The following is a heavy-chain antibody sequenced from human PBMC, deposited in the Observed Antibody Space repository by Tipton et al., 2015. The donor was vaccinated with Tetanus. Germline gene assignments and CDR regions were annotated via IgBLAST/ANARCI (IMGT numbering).Heavy chain of an antibody. CDR1: GGSINTGDYY. Sequence: TLSLTCNVSGGSINTGDYYWSWIRQSPGKGLEWIGHVYYSGRTYYNPPLKSRVTISLDTSKNRFSLKLTSVTAADAAVYYCARPSTTVTPRAFDVWGQGTMVTVSS. D-gene: IGHD4-17*01. J-gene: IGHJ3*01. CDR3: ARPSTTVTPRAFDV. V-gene: IGHV4-30-4*01. CDR2: VYYSGRT.